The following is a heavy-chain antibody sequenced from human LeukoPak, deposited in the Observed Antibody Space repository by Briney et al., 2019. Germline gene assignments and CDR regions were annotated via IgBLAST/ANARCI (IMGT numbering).Heavy chain of an antibody. V-gene: IGHV1-18*01. CDR3: ALIPYCTTATCYYFDY. D-gene: IGHD2-2*01. CDR1: GYTFTTYG. Sequence: ASVKVSCKASGYTFTTYGLSWVRQAPGHGLEWMGWISTYNGDTNYAQKLQGRVTMTADTSTSTTYMELRSLRSDDTAVYYCALIPYCTTATCYYFDYWGQGTLVTVSS. CDR2: ISTYNGDT. J-gene: IGHJ4*02.